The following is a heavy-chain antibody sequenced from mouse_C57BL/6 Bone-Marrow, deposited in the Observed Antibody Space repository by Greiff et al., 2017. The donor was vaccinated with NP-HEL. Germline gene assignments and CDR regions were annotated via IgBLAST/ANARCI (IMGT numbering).Heavy chain of an antibody. Sequence: VQLQQSGAELARPGASVKLSCKASGYTFTSYGISWVKQRTGQGLEWIGEIYPRSGNTYYNEKFKDKATLTADKSSSTTYMELRSLTSEDSAVYFCSTGTGGYWCQGTTLTVSS. CDR1: GYTFTSYG. J-gene: IGHJ2*01. D-gene: IGHD4-1*01. V-gene: IGHV1-81*01. CDR3: STGTGGY. CDR2: IYPRSGNT.